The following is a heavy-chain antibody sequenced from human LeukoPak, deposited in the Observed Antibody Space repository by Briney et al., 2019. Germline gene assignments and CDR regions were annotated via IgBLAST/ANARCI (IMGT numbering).Heavy chain of an antibody. J-gene: IGHJ4*02. CDR3: SADQGGDILTGC. Sequence: GGSLRLSCAASGFTFTNAWMHWVRQAPGKGLEWVGRIKTKSEGGTIDYAAPVRGRFTISRDDSENTLYLQMNSLKTEDTALYYCSADQGGDILTGCWGQGTLVTVSS. V-gene: IGHV3-15*07. CDR1: GFTFTNAW. CDR2: IKTKSEGGTI. D-gene: IGHD3-9*01.